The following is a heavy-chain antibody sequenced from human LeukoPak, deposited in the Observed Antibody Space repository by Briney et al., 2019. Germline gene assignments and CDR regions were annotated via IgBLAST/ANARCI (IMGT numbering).Heavy chain of an antibody. V-gene: IGHV1-24*01. D-gene: IGHD3-3*01. CDR3: ATGQYYDFWSGFDY. J-gene: IGHJ4*02. CDR2: FDPEDGET. CDR1: GYTLTELS. Sequence: VSVTVSCTVSGYTLTELSMHWVRQAPGKGLEWMGGFDPEDGETIYAQKFQGRATMTEDTSTDTAYMELSSLRSEDTAVYYCATGQYYDFWSGFDYWGQGTLVTVSS.